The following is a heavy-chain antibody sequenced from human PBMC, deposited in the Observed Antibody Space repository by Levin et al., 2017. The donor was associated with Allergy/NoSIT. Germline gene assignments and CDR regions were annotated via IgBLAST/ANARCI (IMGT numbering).Heavy chain of an antibody. D-gene: IGHD6-13*01. CDR1: GFNFNANW. Sequence: AGESLKISCAASGFNFNANWMTWVRQAPGKGLEWVANINIDGSDKYHVDSVKDRFTISRDNAQTSLFLQMNSLRVEDTAVYYCARGGRDSSWYWRHWGQGTLVLVSP. CDR3: ARGGRDSSWYWRH. CDR2: INIDGSDK. J-gene: IGHJ4*02. V-gene: IGHV3-7*03.